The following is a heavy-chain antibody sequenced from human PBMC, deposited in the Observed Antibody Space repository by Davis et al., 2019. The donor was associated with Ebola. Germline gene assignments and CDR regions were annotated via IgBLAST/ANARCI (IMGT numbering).Heavy chain of an antibody. CDR2: IYPGDSDT. D-gene: IGHD3-22*01. Sequence: GESLKISCKGSGYSFTSYWIGWVRQMPGKGLEWMGIIYPGDSDTRYSPSFQGQVTISADKSISTAYLQWSSLKASDTAMYYCARHGSSGYYGGQFDYWGQGTLVTVSS. J-gene: IGHJ4*02. V-gene: IGHV5-51*01. CDR3: ARHGSSGYYGGQFDY. CDR1: GYSFTSYW.